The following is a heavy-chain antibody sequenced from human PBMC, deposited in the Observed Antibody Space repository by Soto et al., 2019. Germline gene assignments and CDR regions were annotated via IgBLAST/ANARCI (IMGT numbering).Heavy chain of an antibody. J-gene: IGHJ4*02. D-gene: IGHD3-16*01. CDR1: GFTFSSYA. V-gene: IGHV3-30-3*01. Sequence: QVQLVESGGGVVQPGRSLRLSCAASGFTFSSYAMHWVRQAPGKGLEWVAVISYDGNIKYYTDSLKGRFTISRDNSKNTLYLQMNSLRAEDTAVYYCARVYEGDYFDSWGQGTLVTVSS. CDR3: ARVYEGDYFDS. CDR2: ISYDGNIK.